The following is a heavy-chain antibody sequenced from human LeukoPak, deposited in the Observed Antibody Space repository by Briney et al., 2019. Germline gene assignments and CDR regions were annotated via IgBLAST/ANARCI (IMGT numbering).Heavy chain of an antibody. CDR2: ISFDGSDK. CDR3: ARVLGFGSPPAY. J-gene: IGHJ4*02. Sequence: GGSLRLSYAASGLTFNSFPMHWVRQAPRKGLEWVGLISFDGSDKSYADSVEGRFTISRDNSKNTLYLQMNSLSAEDTAVYYCARVLGFGSPPAYWGQGTLVSVSS. D-gene: IGHD3-10*01. CDR1: GLTFNSFP. V-gene: IGHV3-30*04.